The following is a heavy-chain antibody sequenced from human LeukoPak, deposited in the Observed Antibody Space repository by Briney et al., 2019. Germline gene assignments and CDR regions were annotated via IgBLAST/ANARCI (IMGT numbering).Heavy chain of an antibody. Sequence: KPSETLSLTCAVYGGSFSGYYWSWIRQPPGKGLEWIGEINHSGSTNYNPSLKSRVTISVDTSKNQFSLKLSSVTAADTAVYYCARIWSSTSLGVSDYWGQGTLVTVSS. CDR2: INHSGST. CDR1: GGSFSGYY. J-gene: IGHJ4*02. D-gene: IGHD2-2*01. V-gene: IGHV4-34*01. CDR3: ARIWSSTSLGVSDY.